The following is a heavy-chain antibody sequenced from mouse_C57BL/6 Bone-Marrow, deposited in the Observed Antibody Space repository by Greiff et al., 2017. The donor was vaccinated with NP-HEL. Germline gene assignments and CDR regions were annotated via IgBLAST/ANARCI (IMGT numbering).Heavy chain of an antibody. J-gene: IGHJ4*01. CDR2: IYPRSGNT. V-gene: IGHV1-81*01. CDR1: GYTFTSYG. CDR3: ARRGVYYAMDY. Sequence: QVQLKESGAELARPGASVKLSCKASGYTFTSYGISWVKQRTGQGLEWIGEIYPRSGNTYYNEKFKGKATLTADKPSSTAYMELRSLTSEDSAVYFCARRGVYYAMDYWGQGTSVTVSS.